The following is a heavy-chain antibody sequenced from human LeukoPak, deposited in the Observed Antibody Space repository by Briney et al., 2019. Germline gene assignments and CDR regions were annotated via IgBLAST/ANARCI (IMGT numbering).Heavy chain of an antibody. D-gene: IGHD3-10*01. V-gene: IGHV4-61*02. Sequence: SETLSLTCTVSGGSISSGSYYWSWIRQPAGKGLEWIGRIYTSGSTNYNPSLKSRVTIPVDTSKNQFSLKLSSVTAADTAVYYCARDQGYYYGSPYYYYMDVWGKGTTVTISS. CDR2: IYTSGST. CDR3: ARDQGYYYGSPYYYYMDV. CDR1: GGSISSGSYY. J-gene: IGHJ6*03.